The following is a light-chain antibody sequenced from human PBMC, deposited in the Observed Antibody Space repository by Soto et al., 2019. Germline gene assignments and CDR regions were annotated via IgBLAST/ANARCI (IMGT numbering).Light chain of an antibody. J-gene: IGLJ3*02. Sequence: QSVLTQPPSASGTPGQRVTISCSGSSSNIGSNYVYWYQQLPGAAPKLLIYRNIQRPSGVPDRFSGSKSGTSASLAISGLRSEDEADYYCNSYAGSNNLGVFGGGTKVTVL. V-gene: IGLV1-47*01. CDR2: RNI. CDR3: NSYAGSNNLGV. CDR1: SSNIGSNY.